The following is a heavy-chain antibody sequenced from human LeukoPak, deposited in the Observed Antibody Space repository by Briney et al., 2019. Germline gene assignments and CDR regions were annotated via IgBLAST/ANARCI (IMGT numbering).Heavy chain of an antibody. D-gene: IGHD2-2*01. J-gene: IGHJ3*02. CDR3: ASVLPSPFCSSTSCRPAFDI. CDR2: ISAYNGNT. CDR1: GYTFTSYG. V-gene: IGHV1-18*01. Sequence: ASVKVSCKASGYTFTSYGISWVRQAPGQGLEWMGWISAYNGNTNYAQKLQGRVTMTTDTSTSTAYMELRSLRSDDTAVYYCASVLPSPFCSSTSCRPAFDIWGQGTMVTVSS.